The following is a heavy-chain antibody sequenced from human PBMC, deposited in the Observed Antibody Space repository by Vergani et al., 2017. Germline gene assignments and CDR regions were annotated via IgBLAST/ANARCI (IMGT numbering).Heavy chain of an antibody. J-gene: IGHJ4*02. CDR1: GFTLGQYW. D-gene: IGHD4-23*01. Sequence: EVQLVESGGGLVQPGGSLRLSCAASGFTLGQYWMHWVRQTPGTGLEWVSRVKSDGNSAMYADSVKGRFTISRDNSKNTLYLEMKSLRVEDTAVYYCARDDYGGYSDYWGQGILVTVSS. CDR2: VKSDGNSA. V-gene: IGHV3-74*03. CDR3: ARDDYGGYSDY.